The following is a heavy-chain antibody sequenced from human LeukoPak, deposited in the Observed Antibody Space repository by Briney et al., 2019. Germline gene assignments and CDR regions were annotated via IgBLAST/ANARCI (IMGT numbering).Heavy chain of an antibody. Sequence: ASVKVSCKASGYTFTGYYMHWVRQAPGQGLEWMGWINPNSGGTNYAQKFQGRVTMTRDTSISTAYMELSRLRSDDTAVYYCAREVGNWNYVARSMDVWGKGTTVTVSS. CDR2: INPNSGGT. J-gene: IGHJ6*03. CDR1: GYTFTGYY. D-gene: IGHD1-7*01. V-gene: IGHV1-2*02. CDR3: AREVGNWNYVARSMDV.